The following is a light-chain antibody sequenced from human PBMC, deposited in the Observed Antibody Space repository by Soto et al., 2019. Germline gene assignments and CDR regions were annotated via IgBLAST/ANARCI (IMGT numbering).Light chain of an antibody. CDR2: GAS. Sequence: DIVLTQSPGTLSLSPGERATLSCRASQTVRSSSLAWYQQKPGQAPRLLIFGASTRAAGFPDRFSGSGSGTDFTLTISRLEPEDLAVYYCQQYGSSPRTFGQGTKVDIK. CDR1: QTVRSSS. V-gene: IGKV3-20*01. CDR3: QQYGSSPRT. J-gene: IGKJ1*01.